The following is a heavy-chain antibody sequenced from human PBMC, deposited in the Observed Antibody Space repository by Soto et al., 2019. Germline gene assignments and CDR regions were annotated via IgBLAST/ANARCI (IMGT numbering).Heavy chain of an antibody. D-gene: IGHD2-21*02. Sequence: SETLSLTCIVSGGSMSSYYWGWFPQPPGKGLEWIGYIYYTGTTTYHPSLKSRVTISIDTSRNQFSLKLNPVTAADTAVYYCARLGGYYQAFDQWGQGSLVTVSS. J-gene: IGHJ4*02. CDR3: ARLGGYYQAFDQ. CDR2: IYYTGTT. V-gene: IGHV4-59*08. CDR1: GGSMSSYY.